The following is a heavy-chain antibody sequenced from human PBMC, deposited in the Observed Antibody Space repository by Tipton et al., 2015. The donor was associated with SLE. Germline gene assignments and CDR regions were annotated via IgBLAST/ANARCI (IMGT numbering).Heavy chain of an antibody. CDR3: ASAAWHDDSRGSGAFDI. V-gene: IGHV4-38-2*01. CDR2: IYHSGST. J-gene: IGHJ3*02. CDR1: GYSISRAYY. Sequence: TLSLTCAVSGYSISRAYYWGWIRQPPGKGLEWIGRIYHSGSTNYNPSLKSRVTISVETSKKQLSLKLSAVTAADTAVYYCASAAWHDDSRGSGAFDIWGQGTMVTVSS. D-gene: IGHD3-22*01.